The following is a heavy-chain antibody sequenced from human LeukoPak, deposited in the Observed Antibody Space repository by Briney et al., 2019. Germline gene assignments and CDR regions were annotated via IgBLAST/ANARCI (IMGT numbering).Heavy chain of an antibody. J-gene: IGHJ4*02. V-gene: IGHV3-30*18. Sequence: GGSLRLSCAASGFTFSSYGMHWVRQAPGKGLEWVAVISYDGSNKYYADSVKGRFTISRDNSKNTLYLQMNSLRTEDTAFYYCAKGMYYYDSSGYASAIDYWGQGTLVTVSS. CDR2: ISYDGSNK. CDR1: GFTFSSYG. CDR3: AKGMYYYDSSGYASAIDY. D-gene: IGHD3-22*01.